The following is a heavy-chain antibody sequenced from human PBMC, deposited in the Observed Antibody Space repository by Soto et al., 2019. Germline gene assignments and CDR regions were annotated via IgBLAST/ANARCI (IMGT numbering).Heavy chain of an antibody. Sequence: QVQLQESGPGLVKPSQTLSLTCTVSGGSISSGGYHWSWIRQHPGKGLEWIGYIYYSGSTYYNPSLKSRVTISVDTSKNQFSLKLSSVTAADTAVYYCARVKGSGWYDYWGQGTLVTVSS. CDR3: ARVKGSGWYDY. CDR1: GGSISSGGYH. V-gene: IGHV4-31*03. J-gene: IGHJ4*02. CDR2: IYYSGST. D-gene: IGHD6-19*01.